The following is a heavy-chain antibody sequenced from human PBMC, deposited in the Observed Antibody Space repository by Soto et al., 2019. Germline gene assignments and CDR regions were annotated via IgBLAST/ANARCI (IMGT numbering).Heavy chain of an antibody. Sequence: PEGSLRLSCAASWFTFSGSTMHGVRQASGKGLEWVGRIRSKANSYATTYAASVKGRFTISRDDSKNTAYLQMNSLKTEDTAVYYCTASVYDTFVDCWGRGTLVTVSS. J-gene: IGHJ4*02. V-gene: IGHV3-73*01. CDR3: TASVYDTFVDC. CDR1: WFTFSGST. D-gene: IGHD5-12*01. CDR2: IRSKANSYAT.